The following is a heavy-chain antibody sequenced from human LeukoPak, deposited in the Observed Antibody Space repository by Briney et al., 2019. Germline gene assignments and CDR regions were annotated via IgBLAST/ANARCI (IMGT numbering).Heavy chain of an antibody. D-gene: IGHD3-22*01. J-gene: IGHJ4*02. Sequence: GGSLRLSCAASGFTFSNHWMHWVSQAPGEGLVWVSRMNNDGSDTVYADSVKGRFTISRDNAKNTLYLQMNSLRAEDTAVYYCARGLFGPDYWGQGTLVTVSS. V-gene: IGHV3-74*01. CDR2: MNNDGSDT. CDR1: GFTFSNHW. CDR3: ARGLFGPDY.